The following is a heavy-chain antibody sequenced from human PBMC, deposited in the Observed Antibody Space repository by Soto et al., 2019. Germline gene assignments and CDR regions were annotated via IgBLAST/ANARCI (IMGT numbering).Heavy chain of an antibody. CDR3: AYGSGGSFVF. Sequence: EVQLVESGGGLVQPGGSLRLSCAASGLTFSSYWMSWVRQAPGKGLEWVANIKQDGSEKYYVDSVKGRFTISRDNAKNSLYLQMNSLRAEDTAVYSCAYGSGGSFVFRGQGTLVTVSS. CDR1: GLTFSSYW. V-gene: IGHV3-7*01. D-gene: IGHD2-15*01. J-gene: IGHJ4*02. CDR2: IKQDGSEK.